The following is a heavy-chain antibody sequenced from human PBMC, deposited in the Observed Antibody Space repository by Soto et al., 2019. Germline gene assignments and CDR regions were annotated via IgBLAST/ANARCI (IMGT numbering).Heavy chain of an antibody. J-gene: IGHJ4*02. Sequence: QVQLVQSGAEVKKPGSSVKVSCKASGGTFSSYTISWVRQAPGQGLEWMGRIITILGIANYAQKFQGRVTITADKSTSTAYMELSSLRSEDTAVYYCARDDGIAAAGTLYWGQGTLVTVSS. CDR3: ARDDGIAAAGTLY. D-gene: IGHD6-13*01. CDR1: GGTFSSYT. V-gene: IGHV1-69*08. CDR2: IITILGIA.